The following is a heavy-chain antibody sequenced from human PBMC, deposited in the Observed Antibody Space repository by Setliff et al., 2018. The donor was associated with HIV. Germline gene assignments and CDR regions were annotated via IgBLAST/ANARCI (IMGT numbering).Heavy chain of an antibody. CDR3: ARDRLPAEVAVSGDWFDP. J-gene: IGHJ5*02. CDR1: GDSFTSYG. V-gene: IGHV1-18*01. CDR2: ISAYNDNT. D-gene: IGHD5-12*01. Sequence: ASVKVSCKTSGDSFTSYGFSWVRQAPGQGLEWMGWISAYNDNTNYAQKFQGRVTMTTDASTSTAYMEVRSLRSDDTAVYYCARDRLPAEVAVSGDWFDPWGQGTLGTVS.